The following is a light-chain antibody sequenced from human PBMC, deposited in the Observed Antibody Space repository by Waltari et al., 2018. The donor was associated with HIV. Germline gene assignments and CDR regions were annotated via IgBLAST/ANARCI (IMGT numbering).Light chain of an antibody. CDR2: AAS. CDR3: QHYGSSPAMFA. Sequence: IVLTQSPGTLSLSPGELATLSCTANQPVSSSYIAWYQQKAGQAPRLLIYAASSRATGIPDRFSGSASGTGFTLTISRLQPEDLAVYHCQHYGSSPAMFAFGQGTKLDIK. J-gene: IGKJ2*01. CDR1: QPVSSSY. V-gene: IGKV3-20*01.